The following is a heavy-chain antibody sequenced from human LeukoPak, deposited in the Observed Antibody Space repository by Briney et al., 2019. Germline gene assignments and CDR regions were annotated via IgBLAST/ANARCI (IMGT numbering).Heavy chain of an antibody. J-gene: IGHJ4*02. Sequence: SETLSLTCTVSGGSISSYYWSWIRQPPGKGLEWIGYIYYSGSTNYNPSLKSRVTISVDTSKNQFSLKLSSVTAADTAVYYWARVWLWDYFDYWGQGTLVTVSS. CDR3: ARVWLWDYFDY. V-gene: IGHV4-59*01. CDR2: IYYSGST. D-gene: IGHD5-18*01. CDR1: GGSISSYY.